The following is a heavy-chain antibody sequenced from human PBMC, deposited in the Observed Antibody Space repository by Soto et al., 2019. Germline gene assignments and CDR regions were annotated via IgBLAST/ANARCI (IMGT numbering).Heavy chain of an antibody. CDR1: GFTFSSYW. J-gene: IGHJ5*02. D-gene: IGHD3-22*01. V-gene: IGHV3-74*01. Sequence: PGGSLRLSCAASGFTFSSYWMHWVRQAPGKGLVWVSRINSNGRSTSYADSVKGRFTISRDNAKNTLYLQMNSLRAEDTAVYYCERDYYDSSSYLNWFDPWGQGTLVTVSS. CDR3: ERDYYDSSSYLNWFDP. CDR2: INSNGRST.